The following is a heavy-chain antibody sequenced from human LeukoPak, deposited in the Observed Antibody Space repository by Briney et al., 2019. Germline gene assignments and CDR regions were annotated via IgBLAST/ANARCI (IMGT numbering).Heavy chain of an antibody. Sequence: GGSLRLSCAASGFTFSSYNMNWVRQAPGKGLEWVSSISSSSTYIYYADSVKGRFTISRDNAKNSLYLQMNSLRAEDTAVYYCARAFDRTTVTYYYYYYMDVWGKGTTVTISS. D-gene: IGHD4-17*01. CDR2: ISSSSTYI. V-gene: IGHV3-21*01. CDR3: ARAFDRTTVTYYYYYYMDV. CDR1: GFTFSSYN. J-gene: IGHJ6*03.